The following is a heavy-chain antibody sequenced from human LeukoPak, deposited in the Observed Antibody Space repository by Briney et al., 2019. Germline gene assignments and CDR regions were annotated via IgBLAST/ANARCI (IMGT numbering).Heavy chain of an antibody. CDR1: GSSFNIYW. Sequence: GGSLRLSCVVSGSSFNIYWMNWVRQAPGKGLEWVSYIDFSGSTIFYADSVKGRFTISRDNAKNSLYLQMNSLRAEDTAVYYCARDGHWEVTRGHYFDYWGQGTLVTVSS. V-gene: IGHV3-48*04. D-gene: IGHD4-11*01. CDR3: ARDGHWEVTRGHYFDY. J-gene: IGHJ4*02. CDR2: IDFSGSTI.